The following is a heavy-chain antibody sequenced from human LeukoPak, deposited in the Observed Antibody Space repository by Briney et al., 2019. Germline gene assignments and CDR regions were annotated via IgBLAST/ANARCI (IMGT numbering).Heavy chain of an antibody. Sequence: PSETLSLTCTASGVSISNYYRSWIRQPPGKGLEWIGYIYYSGSTNYNPSLKSRVTISVDTSKNQFSLKLSSVTAADTAVYYCARHEKSSGWYYDYWGQGSLVTVSS. J-gene: IGHJ4*02. CDR2: IYYSGST. V-gene: IGHV4-59*08. CDR3: ARHEKSSGWYYDY. D-gene: IGHD6-19*01. CDR1: GVSISNYY.